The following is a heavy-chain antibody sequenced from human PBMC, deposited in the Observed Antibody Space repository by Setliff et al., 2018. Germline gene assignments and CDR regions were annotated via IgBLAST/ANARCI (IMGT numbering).Heavy chain of an antibody. D-gene: IGHD3-3*01. J-gene: IGHJ2*01. V-gene: IGHV3-48*04. Sequence: PGGSLRLSCAASRFTFSNYWMSWVRQAPGKGLEWVSYISSSSSTIYYADSVKGRFTISRDNAKNSLYLQMNSLRAEDTAVYYCARDSSDWYFDLWGRGTLVTVSS. CDR3: ARDSSDWYFDL. CDR1: RFTFSNYW. CDR2: ISSSSSTI.